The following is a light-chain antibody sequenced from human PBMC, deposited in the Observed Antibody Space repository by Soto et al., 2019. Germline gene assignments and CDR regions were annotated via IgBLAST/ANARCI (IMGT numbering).Light chain of an antibody. CDR1: QSVSNNY. Sequence: ENVLTQSPGTLSLSLGERASLSCRASQSVSNNYLAWYQQKRGQGPRLLIYGASSRATGIPDRFSGSGSGTDFTVTISRLEPEDFAVYFCQQYDSSPWTFGQGTKVDIK. CDR2: GAS. V-gene: IGKV3-20*01. J-gene: IGKJ1*01. CDR3: QQYDSSPWT.